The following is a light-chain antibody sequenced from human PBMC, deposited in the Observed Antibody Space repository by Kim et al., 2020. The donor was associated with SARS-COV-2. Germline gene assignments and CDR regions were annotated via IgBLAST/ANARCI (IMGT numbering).Light chain of an antibody. Sequence: SVGDRVTITCQVSQSISSWLAWYQQKPGKAPKLLIYKASNLDSGVPSRFSGSGSGTDFTLTISSLQPDDFATYYCQQYNSYSAITFGQGTRLEIK. CDR2: KAS. J-gene: IGKJ5*01. CDR1: QSISSW. CDR3: QQYNSYSAIT. V-gene: IGKV1-5*03.